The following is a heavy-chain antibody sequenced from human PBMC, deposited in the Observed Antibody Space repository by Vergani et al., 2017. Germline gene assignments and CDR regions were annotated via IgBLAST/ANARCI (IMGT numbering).Heavy chain of an antibody. V-gene: IGHV3-11*04. CDR2: ISPGASTV. Sequence: LEESGGGSVKPGGSLRLSCAAPGFKFSDHYMSWIRQAPGKGLEWVSHISPGASTVSNTDSVTGRFTVSRDNDNTSLTLDMTTLRVENTAVYYCANDPGISAPGHYYAMDVWGQGTTVTVSS. J-gene: IGHJ6*02. D-gene: IGHD1-20*01. CDR1: GFKFSDHY. CDR3: ANDPGISAPGHYYAMDV.